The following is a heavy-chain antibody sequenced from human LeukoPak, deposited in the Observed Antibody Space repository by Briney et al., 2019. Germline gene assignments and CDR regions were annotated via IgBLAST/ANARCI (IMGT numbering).Heavy chain of an antibody. D-gene: IGHD6-13*01. CDR2: ISGSGGST. CDR1: GFTFSSYA. J-gene: IGHJ4*02. Sequence: PGGSLRLSCAASGFTFSSYAMSWVRQAPGKRLEWVSAISGSGGSTYYADSVKGRFTISRDNSKNTLYLQMDSLRAEDTAVYYCANQFSQYSSSWYESYYFDYWGQGTLVTISS. V-gene: IGHV3-23*01. CDR3: ANQFSQYSSSWYESYYFDY.